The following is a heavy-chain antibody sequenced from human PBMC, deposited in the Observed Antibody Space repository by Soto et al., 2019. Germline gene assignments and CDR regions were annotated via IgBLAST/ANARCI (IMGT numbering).Heavy chain of an antibody. CDR1: GFSFSNYG. V-gene: IGHV3-33*08. CDR3: ARDHPRSLFDY. J-gene: IGHJ4*02. Sequence: PGGSLRLSCAASGFSFSNYGMHWVRQAPGKGLEWVAVIWYDGSNKYYADSVKGRFTISRDNSKNTLYLQMNSLRAEDTAVYYCARDHPRSLFDYWGQGTLVTVS. CDR2: IWYDGSNK.